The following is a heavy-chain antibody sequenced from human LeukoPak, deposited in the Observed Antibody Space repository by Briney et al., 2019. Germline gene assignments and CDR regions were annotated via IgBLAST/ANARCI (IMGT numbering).Heavy chain of an antibody. D-gene: IGHD3-22*01. J-gene: IGHJ5*02. CDR3: ARVRYYYDSSGYLNWFDP. V-gene: IGHV4-34*01. CDR1: GGSFSGYY. Sequence: PSETLSLTCAVYGGSFSGYYWSWIRQPPGKGLEWIGEINHSGSTNYNPSLKSRVTISVDTSKNQFSLKLSSVTAADTAVYYCARVRYYYDSSGYLNWFDPWGQGTLVTVSS. CDR2: INHSGST.